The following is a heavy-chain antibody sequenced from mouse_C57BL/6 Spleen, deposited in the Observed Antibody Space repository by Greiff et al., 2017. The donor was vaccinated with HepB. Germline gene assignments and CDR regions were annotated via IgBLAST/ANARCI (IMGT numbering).Heavy chain of an antibody. CDR2: IHPNSGST. D-gene: IGHD1-1*01. CDR3: ARYIDYYGSGYPAYAMDY. V-gene: IGHV1-64*01. J-gene: IGHJ4*01. Sequence: QVQLQQPGAELVKPGASVKLSCKASGYTFTSYWMHWVKQRPGQGLEWIGMIHPNSGSTNYNEKFKSKATLTVDKSSSTAYMQLSSLTSEDSAVYYCARYIDYYGSGYPAYAMDYWGQGTSVTVSS. CDR1: GYTFTSYW.